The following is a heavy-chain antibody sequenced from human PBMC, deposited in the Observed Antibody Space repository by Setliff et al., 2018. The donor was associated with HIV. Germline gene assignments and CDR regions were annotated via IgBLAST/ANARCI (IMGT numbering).Heavy chain of an antibody. CDR2: ISSSSSYI. CDR3: ARDPVETYHSYWTGYQYFDY. V-gene: IGHV3-21*01. J-gene: IGHJ4*02. D-gene: IGHD3-3*01. Sequence: GESLKISCAASGFTFSSFSINWVRQAPGKGLEWVSSISSSSSYIYYADSVKGRFTISRDNAKNSLYLQMTSLRAEDTAVYYCARDPVETYHSYWTGYQYFDYWGQGTLVTVSS. CDR1: GFTFSSFS.